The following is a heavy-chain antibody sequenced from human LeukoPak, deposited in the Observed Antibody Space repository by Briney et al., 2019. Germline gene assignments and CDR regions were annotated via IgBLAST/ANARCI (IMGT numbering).Heavy chain of an antibody. J-gene: IGHJ3*01. CDR1: GFSLSVYW. V-gene: IGHV3-21*01. CDR3: ARGCSRAAFDV. D-gene: IGHD2-15*01. CDR2: ISPRSDYI. Sequence: PGGSLRLSCAASGFSLSVYWMHWIRQAPGKGLEWVSAISPRSDYIYYADSVKGRFTVSRDNGKNSLLLQMNSLRAEDTALYYCARGCSRAAFDVWGQGTVVAVSS.